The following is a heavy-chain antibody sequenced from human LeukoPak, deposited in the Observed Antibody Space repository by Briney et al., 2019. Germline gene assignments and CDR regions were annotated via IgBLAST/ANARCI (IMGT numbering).Heavy chain of an antibody. CDR2: IYSGGST. J-gene: IGHJ3*02. CDR3: ARESIAAAGTDAFDI. Sequence: PGGSLRLSCAASGFTVSSNYMSWVRQAPGKGLEWVSVIYSGGSTYYADSVKGRFTISRDNSKNTLYLQMNSLRAEDTAVYYCARESIAAAGTDAFDIWGQGTMVTVSS. CDR1: GFTVSSNY. V-gene: IGHV3-53*01. D-gene: IGHD6-13*01.